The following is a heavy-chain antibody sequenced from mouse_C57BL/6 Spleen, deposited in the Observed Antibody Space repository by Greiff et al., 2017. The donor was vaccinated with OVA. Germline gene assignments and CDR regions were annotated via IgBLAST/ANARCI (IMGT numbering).Heavy chain of an antibody. V-gene: IGHV1-82*01. D-gene: IGHD1-1*01. CDR3: AYGSSLYFDY. CDR1: GYAFSSSW. J-gene: IGHJ2*01. CDR2: IYPGDGDT. Sequence: QVQLQQSGPELVKPGASVKISCKASGYAFSSSWMNWVKQRPGKGLEWIGRIYPGDGDTNYNGKFKGKATLTADKSSSTAYMQLSSLTSEDSAVYFCAYGSSLYFDYWGQGTTRTVSS.